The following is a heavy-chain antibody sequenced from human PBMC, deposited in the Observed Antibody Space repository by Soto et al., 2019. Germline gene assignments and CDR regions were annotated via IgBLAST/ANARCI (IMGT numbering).Heavy chain of an antibody. V-gene: IGHV4-59*01. CDR2: IYHTGST. D-gene: IGHD3-22*01. CDR1: GGPISSYY. Sequence: SETLSLTCTVSGGPISSYYWSWIRQPPGKGLEWIGYIYHTGSTYYNPSLKSRVTISIDRSKNQFSLKLSSVTAADTAVYYCARGKIVCPLGQGTPVTVSS. CDR3: ARGKIVCP. J-gene: IGHJ5*02.